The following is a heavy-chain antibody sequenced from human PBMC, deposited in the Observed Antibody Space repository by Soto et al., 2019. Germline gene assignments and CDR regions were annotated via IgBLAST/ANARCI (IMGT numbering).Heavy chain of an antibody. J-gene: IGHJ4*02. CDR3: AKGSGDSSYSAVNY. V-gene: IGHV3-23*01. D-gene: IGHD2-15*01. CDR2: ISGSASGGIT. Sequence: PGGSLRLSCAASGFTFSSCAMSWARQAPGKGLEWVSVISGSASGGITYYADSVKGRFTISRDNSKNTLYLQMNSLGVEDTAVYYCAKGSGDSSYSAVNYWGQGTLVTVSS. CDR1: GFTFSSCA.